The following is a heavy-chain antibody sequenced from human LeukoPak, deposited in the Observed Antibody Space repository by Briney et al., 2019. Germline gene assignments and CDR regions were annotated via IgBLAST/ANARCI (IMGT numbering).Heavy chain of an antibody. J-gene: IGHJ5*01. Sequence: ASVKVSCKASGYTFTSYDINWVRQVTGQGLEWMGWMNPKDGSTGYAQKFQGRVTMTRDTSISTAYMELSSLRSEDTAVYYCARGLFRSWKWFDSWGQGTLVTVSS. CDR3: ARGLFRSWKWFDS. D-gene: IGHD6-13*01. CDR2: MNPKDGST. V-gene: IGHV1-8*02. CDR1: GYTFTSYD.